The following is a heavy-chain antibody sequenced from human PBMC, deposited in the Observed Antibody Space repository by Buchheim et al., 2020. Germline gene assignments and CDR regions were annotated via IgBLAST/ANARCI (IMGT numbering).Heavy chain of an antibody. J-gene: IGHJ4*02. CDR1: GFTFSSYG. CDR3: AKQEREWCMLF. Sequence: QVQLVESGGGVVQPGRSLRLSCAASGFTFSSYGMHWVRQAPGKGLEWVAVISYDGSNKYYADSVKGRFTISRDNSMNTPYLQMNSLRAEDTAVYYCAKQEREWCMLFWGQGTL. CDR2: ISYDGSNK. D-gene: IGHD2-8*01. V-gene: IGHV3-30*18.